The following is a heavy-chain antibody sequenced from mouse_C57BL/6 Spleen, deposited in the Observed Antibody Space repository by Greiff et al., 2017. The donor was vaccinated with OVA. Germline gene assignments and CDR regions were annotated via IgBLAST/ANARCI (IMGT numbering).Heavy chain of an antibody. CDR3: TRDGDYSNYLWYFEV. CDR2: ISSGGDYI. V-gene: IGHV5-9-1*02. Sequence: EVQLQESGEGLVKPGGSLKLSCAASGFTFSSYAMSWVRQTPEKRLEWVAYISSGGDYIYYADTVKGRFTISRDNARNTLYLQMSSLKSEDTAMYYCTRDGDYSNYLWYFEVWGTGTTVTVSS. CDR1: GFTFSSYA. D-gene: IGHD2-5*01. J-gene: IGHJ1*03.